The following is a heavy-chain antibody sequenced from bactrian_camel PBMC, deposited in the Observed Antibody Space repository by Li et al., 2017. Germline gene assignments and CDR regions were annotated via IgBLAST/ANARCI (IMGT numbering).Heavy chain of an antibody. J-gene: IGHJ6*01. D-gene: IGHD7*01. V-gene: IGHV3S1*01. CDR2: IRTGYPFTS. Sequence: HVQLVESGGGSVQPGGSLKLSCVIGPIAGSNCVGWFRQGPGKEREGVAAIRTGYPFTSDFADSVQGRFRISLDDAQNTLYLEMNNLEPEDSAMYYCAARPKGGSAFQEDLWRDSGYWGQGTQVTVS. CDR1: GPIAGSNC. CDR3: AARPKGGSAFQEDLWRDSGY.